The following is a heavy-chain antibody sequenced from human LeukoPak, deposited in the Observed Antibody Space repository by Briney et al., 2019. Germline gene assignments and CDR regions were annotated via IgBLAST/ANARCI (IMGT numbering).Heavy chain of an antibody. Sequence: ASVKVSCKASGYTFTSYGISWVRQAPGQGLEWMGWISAYNGNTNYAQKFQGRVTMTRDTSTSTVYMELSSLRSEDTAVYYCARGVIGELDYWGQGTLVTVSS. CDR2: ISAYNGNT. J-gene: IGHJ4*02. V-gene: IGHV1-18*01. D-gene: IGHD7-27*01. CDR3: ARGVIGELDY. CDR1: GYTFTSYG.